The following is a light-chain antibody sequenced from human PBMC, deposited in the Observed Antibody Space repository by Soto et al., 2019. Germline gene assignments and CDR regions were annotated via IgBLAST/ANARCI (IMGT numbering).Light chain of an antibody. V-gene: IGKV3D-20*02. Sequence: IVFTQSPGTLSLSPGERATLSCRASQSVSNNYLAWYQQKPGQAPRLLIYGASNRANGIPDRFSGSGSGTDFTLTISSLEPEDFAVYDCQQRSNWPTFTFGPGTKVDIK. CDR3: QQRSNWPTFT. CDR1: QSVSNNY. CDR2: GAS. J-gene: IGKJ3*01.